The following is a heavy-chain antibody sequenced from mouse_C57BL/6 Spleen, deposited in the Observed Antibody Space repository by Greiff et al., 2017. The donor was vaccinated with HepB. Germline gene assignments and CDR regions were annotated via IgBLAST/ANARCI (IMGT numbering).Heavy chain of an antibody. V-gene: IGHV1-22*01. CDR2: INPNNGGT. CDR1: GYTFTDYN. Sequence: DVQLQESGPELVKPGASVKMSCKASGYTFTDYNMHWVKQSHGKSLEWIGYINPNNGGTSYNQKFKGKATLTVNKSSSTAYMELRSLTSEDSAVYYCARNGGLRREGNYYAMDYWGQGTSVTVSS. CDR3: ARNGGLRREGNYYAMDY. D-gene: IGHD2-4*01. J-gene: IGHJ4*01.